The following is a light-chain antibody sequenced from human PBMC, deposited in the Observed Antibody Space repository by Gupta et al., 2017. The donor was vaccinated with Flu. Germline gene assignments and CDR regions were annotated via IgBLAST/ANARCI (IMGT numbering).Light chain of an antibody. CDR2: EVS. Sequence: SALTQPASVSGSPGQPITISCTGTSRDVCGYNYVSWYQQHPGTAPKLMIYEVSNRPSGVSNRLSGSKSGNTASLTISGLQAEDEADYYCSSYTSSSSPYVFGTGTKVTVL. J-gene: IGLJ1*01. CDR3: SSYTSSSSPYV. CDR1: SRDVCGYNY. V-gene: IGLV2-14*01.